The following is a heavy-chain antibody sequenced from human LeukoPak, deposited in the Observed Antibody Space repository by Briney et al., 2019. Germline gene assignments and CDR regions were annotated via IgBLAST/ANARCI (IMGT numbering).Heavy chain of an antibody. CDR1: GFTFSDYY. Sequence: GGSLRLSCAASGFTFSDYYMSWIRQAPGKGLEWVSYISGSGSTIYYADSVKGRFTISRDNAKNSLYLQMNSLRAEDTAVYYCAREGSDWNYYYYMDVWGKGTTVTISS. D-gene: IGHD6-19*01. CDR2: ISGSGSTI. CDR3: AREGSDWNYYYYMDV. V-gene: IGHV3-11*04. J-gene: IGHJ6*03.